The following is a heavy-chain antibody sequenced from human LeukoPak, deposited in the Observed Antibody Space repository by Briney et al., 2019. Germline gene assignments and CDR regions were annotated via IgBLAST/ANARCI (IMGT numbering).Heavy chain of an antibody. CDR3: ARGGYSSGWYWGPFDY. Sequence: KAGGSLRLSCAASGFTFSSYGMHWVRQAPGKGLEWVAVIWYDGSNKYYADSVKGRFTISRDNSKNTLYLQMNSLRAEDTAVYYCARGGYSSGWYWGPFDYWGQGTLVTVSS. CDR1: GFTFSSYG. CDR2: IWYDGSNK. J-gene: IGHJ4*02. V-gene: IGHV3-33*01. D-gene: IGHD6-19*01.